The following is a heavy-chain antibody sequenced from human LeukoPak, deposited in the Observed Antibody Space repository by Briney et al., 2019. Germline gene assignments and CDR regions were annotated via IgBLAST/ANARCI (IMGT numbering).Heavy chain of an antibody. Sequence: PGRSLRLSCAASGFTFSDYGMHWVRQAPGKGLEWVAVISYDGSNKYSADSVKGRFTISRDNSKNTLYLQMNSLRAEDTAVYYCAKAARGYSGYEAYWGQGTLVTVSS. D-gene: IGHD5-12*01. CDR2: ISYDGSNK. V-gene: IGHV3-30*18. CDR1: GFTFSDYG. CDR3: AKAARGYSGYEAY. J-gene: IGHJ4*02.